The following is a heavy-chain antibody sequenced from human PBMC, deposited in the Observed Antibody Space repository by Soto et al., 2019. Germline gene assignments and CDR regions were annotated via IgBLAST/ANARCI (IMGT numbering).Heavy chain of an antibody. D-gene: IGHD3-10*01. CDR1: GFTFSSNA. CDR3: AKQRAGFGSGSDTYYFDY. CDR2: ISGSGGTT. Sequence: EVQLLESGGGLVQPGGSLRISCIGSGFTFSSNAMSWVRQAPGKGLEWVSAISGSGGTTYYADSVKGRFAVSRDNSNNSLYLQMNCLRAEDTAVYYCAKQRAGFGSGSDTYYFDYWGQGTLVTVSS. V-gene: IGHV3-23*01. J-gene: IGHJ4*02.